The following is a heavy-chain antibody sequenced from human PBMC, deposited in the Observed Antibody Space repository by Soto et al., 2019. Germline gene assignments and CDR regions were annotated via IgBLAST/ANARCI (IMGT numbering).Heavy chain of an antibody. CDR1: GYSFTSYW. Sequence: XESLKISCKGSGYSFTSYWIGWVRQMPGKGLEWMGIIYPGDSDTRYSPSFQGQVTISADKSISTAYLQWSSLKASDTAMYYCARLGGSILYCGGDCYSGPFHYWGQGTLVTVSS. J-gene: IGHJ4*02. D-gene: IGHD2-21*02. V-gene: IGHV5-51*01. CDR2: IYPGDSDT. CDR3: ARLGGSILYCGGDCYSGPFHY.